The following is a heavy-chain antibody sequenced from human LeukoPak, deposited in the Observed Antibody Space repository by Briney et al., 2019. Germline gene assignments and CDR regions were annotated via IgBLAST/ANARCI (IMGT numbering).Heavy chain of an antibody. CDR2: IYYSGST. V-gene: IGHV4-59*01. D-gene: IGHD1-26*01. CDR3: ARDIDWFDP. CDR1: GGSISSYY. J-gene: IGHJ5*02. Sequence: PSETLSLTCTVSGGSISSYYWSWIRQPPGKGLEWIGYIYYSGSTNYNPPLKSRVTISVDTSKNQFSLKLSSVTAADTAVYYCARDIDWFDPWGQGTLVTVSS.